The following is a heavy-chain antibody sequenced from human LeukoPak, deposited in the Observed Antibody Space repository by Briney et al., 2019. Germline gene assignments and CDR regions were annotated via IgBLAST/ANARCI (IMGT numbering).Heavy chain of an antibody. J-gene: IGHJ6*02. CDR2: ISGSGDST. CDR3: VRRAAVRGMDF. Sequence: GGSLRLSCTGSGFIFDTHTLTWVRQAPGKGLEWVASISGSGDSTNYGDSVKGRFTISRDNFKRTVHLEMSNLRADDTAMYYCVRRAAVRGMDFWGLGTTVMVSS. V-gene: IGHV3-23*01. D-gene: IGHD1-14*01. CDR1: GFIFDTHT.